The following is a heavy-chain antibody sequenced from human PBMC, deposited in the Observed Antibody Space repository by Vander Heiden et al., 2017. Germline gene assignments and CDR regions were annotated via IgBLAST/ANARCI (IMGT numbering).Heavy chain of an antibody. CDR2: IRWNSGDI. CDR3: AKGYSSGWSYFDY. V-gene: IGHV3-9*01. D-gene: IGHD6-19*01. CDR1: GFTFDDYA. J-gene: IGHJ4*02. Sequence: EVQLVESGGVLVQPGRSLRLSCAASGFTFDDYAMHWVRQAPGKGLEWVSGIRWNSGDIGYADSVKGRFTISRDNAKNSLYLQMNSLRAEDTALYYCAKGYSSGWSYFDYWGQGTLVTVSS.